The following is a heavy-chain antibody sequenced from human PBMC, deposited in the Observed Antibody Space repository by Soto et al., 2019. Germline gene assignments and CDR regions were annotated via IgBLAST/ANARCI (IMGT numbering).Heavy chain of an antibody. CDR3: ARSRYYDRSGYRALDAFDI. CDR2: INHSGST. J-gene: IGHJ3*02. CDR1: GGSFSGYY. Sequence: QVHLQQWGAGLLKPSETLSLTCAVFGGSFSGYYWNWIRQPPGKGLEWIGEINHSGSTNYYWSLXGRDNISVDTXXNXFXXKLSSVTAADTAVYYCARSRYYDRSGYRALDAFDIWGQGTMVTVSS. D-gene: IGHD3-22*01. V-gene: IGHV4-34*01.